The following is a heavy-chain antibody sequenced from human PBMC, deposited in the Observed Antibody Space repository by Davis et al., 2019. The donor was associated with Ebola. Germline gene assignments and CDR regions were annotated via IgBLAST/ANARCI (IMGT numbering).Heavy chain of an antibody. J-gene: IGHJ3*02. CDR1: GGSISSYY. V-gene: IGHV4-59*08. CDR3: ARHGIGAYYYDSSGYWDAFDI. CDR2: IYYSGST. D-gene: IGHD3-22*01. Sequence: SETLSLTCTVSGGSISSYYWSWIRQPPGKGLEWIGYIYYSGSTNYNPSLKSRVTISVDTSKNQFSLKLSSVTAADTAVYYCARHGIGAYYYDSSGYWDAFDIWGQGTMVTVSS.